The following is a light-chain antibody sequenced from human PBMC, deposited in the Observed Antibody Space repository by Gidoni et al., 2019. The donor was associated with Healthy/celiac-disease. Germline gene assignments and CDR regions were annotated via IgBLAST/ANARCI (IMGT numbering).Light chain of an antibody. CDR2: QDS. Sequence: SYELTQPPSVSVSPGKTASITCSGDKLGYKYACWYQQKPGQSPVLVIYQDSKRPSGIPERFSGSNSGNTATLTISGTQAMDEADYYCQAWDSSNVVFGGGTKLTVL. CDR1: KLGYKY. CDR3: QAWDSSNVV. J-gene: IGLJ2*01. V-gene: IGLV3-1*01.